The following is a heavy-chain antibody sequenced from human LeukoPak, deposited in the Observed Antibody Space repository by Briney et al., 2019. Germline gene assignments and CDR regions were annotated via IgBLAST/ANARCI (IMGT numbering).Heavy chain of an antibody. CDR1: GGSISSYY. V-gene: IGHV4-39*07. CDR3: ARDRVDGFTFDY. D-gene: IGHD5-24*01. Sequence: SETLSLTCTVSGGSISSYYWGWIRQPPGKGLEWIGSIYYSGSTYYNPSLKSRVTISVDTSKNQFSLKLSSVTAADTAVYYCARDRVDGFTFDYWGQGTLVTVSS. CDR2: IYYSGST. J-gene: IGHJ4*02.